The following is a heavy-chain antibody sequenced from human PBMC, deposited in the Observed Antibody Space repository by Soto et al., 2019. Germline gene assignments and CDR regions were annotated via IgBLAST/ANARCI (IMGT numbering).Heavy chain of an antibody. D-gene: IGHD2-21*01. CDR1: GFTFSSYA. V-gene: IGHV3-23*01. Sequence: GVSLRLSCAAFGFTFSSYAMSWVRQAPGKGLEWVSAISGSGGSTYYADSVKGRFTISRDNSKNTLYLQMNSLRAEDTAVYYCAKVCGKDAASPVSYWGQGTLVTVSS. CDR2: ISGSGGST. CDR3: AKVCGKDAASPVSY. J-gene: IGHJ4*02.